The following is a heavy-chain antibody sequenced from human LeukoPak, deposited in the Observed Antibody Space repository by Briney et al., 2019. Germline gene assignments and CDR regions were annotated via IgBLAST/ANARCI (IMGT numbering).Heavy chain of an antibody. D-gene: IGHD1-26*01. CDR1: GFTFSSYS. CDR2: ISGSGGTT. CDR3: ARERNSGSYYGAFDI. Sequence: GGSLRLSCAASGFTFSSYSMNWVRQAPGKGLEWVSAISGSGGTTYYADSVKGRFTISRDNSKNTLYLQMNSLRAEDTAVYYHARERNSGSYYGAFDIWGQGTMVTVSS. V-gene: IGHV3-23*01. J-gene: IGHJ3*02.